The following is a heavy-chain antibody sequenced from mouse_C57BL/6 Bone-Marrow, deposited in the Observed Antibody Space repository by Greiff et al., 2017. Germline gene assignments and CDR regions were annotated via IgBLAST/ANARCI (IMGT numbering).Heavy chain of an antibody. CDR1: GYTFTRYW. CDR3: AIRTGYDGISYWYFDV. J-gene: IGHJ1*03. Sequence: QVQLQQPGAELVKPGASVKVSCKASGYTFTRYWMHWVKQRPGQGLEWIGRIHPSGGGTNYHQKFKGKATLTVDKSSSTAYMQLSSLTSEDSAVYYCAIRTGYDGISYWYFDVWGTGTTVTVSS. V-gene: IGHV1-74*01. CDR2: IHPSGGGT. D-gene: IGHD1-1*01.